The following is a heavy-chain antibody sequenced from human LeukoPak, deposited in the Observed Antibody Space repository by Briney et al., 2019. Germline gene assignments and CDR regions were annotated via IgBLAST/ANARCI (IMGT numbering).Heavy chain of an antibody. J-gene: IGHJ4*02. CDR2: ISSNGGST. CDR3: ARDHEQLVLDY. V-gene: IGHV3-64*01. D-gene: IGHD6-13*01. CDR1: GFTFSSYA. Sequence: PGGSLRLSCAASGFTFSSYAMHWVRQAPGKGLEYVSAISSNGGSTYYANSVKGRFTISRDNSKYTLYLQMGSLRAEDMAVYYCARDHEQLVLDYWGQGTLVTVSS.